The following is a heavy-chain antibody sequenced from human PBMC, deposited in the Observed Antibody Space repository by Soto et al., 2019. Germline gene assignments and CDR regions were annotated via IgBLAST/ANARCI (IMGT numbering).Heavy chain of an antibody. D-gene: IGHD5-12*01. V-gene: IGHV6-1*01. J-gene: IGHJ6*02. CDR3: ASGDDYDCYYYGMDV. CDR2: TYYRSKWYN. Sequence: PSQTLSLTCAISGDSVSSNSAAWNWIRQSPSRGLEWLVWTYYRSKWYNDYAVSVKSRITINPDTPKNQFSLQLNSGTTEDTAVYYCASGDDYDCYYYGMDVWGQGTTVTVSS. CDR1: GDSVSSNSAA.